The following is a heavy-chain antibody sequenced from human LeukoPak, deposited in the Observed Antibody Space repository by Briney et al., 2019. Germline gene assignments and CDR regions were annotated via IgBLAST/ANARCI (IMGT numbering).Heavy chain of an antibody. D-gene: IGHD5-18*01. CDR2: ISSSSSFI. V-gene: IGHV3-21*01. CDR1: GFTFSTFT. Sequence: PGGSLRLSCAASGFTFSTFTMNWVRQAPGKGLEWVSSISSSSSFIYHADSVKGRFTISRDNAKNSLYLQMNSLRAEDTAVYYCARALGNGYNYDYWGQGTLVTVSS. J-gene: IGHJ4*02. CDR3: ARALGNGYNYDY.